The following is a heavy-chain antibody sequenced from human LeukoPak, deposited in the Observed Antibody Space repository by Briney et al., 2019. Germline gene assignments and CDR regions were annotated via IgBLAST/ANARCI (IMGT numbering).Heavy chain of an antibody. Sequence: GGSLRLSCAASGFTFSNAWMTWVRQAPGKGLEWVALIKGKTDGGTTDYAAPVKGRFIISRDDSKNTLYLQMDSLQTEDTAVYHCTTHYPDSGSYNYWGQGTLVTVSS. CDR3: TTHYPDSGSYNY. CDR1: GFTFSNAW. CDR2: IKGKTDGGTT. V-gene: IGHV3-15*01. D-gene: IGHD1-26*01. J-gene: IGHJ4*02.